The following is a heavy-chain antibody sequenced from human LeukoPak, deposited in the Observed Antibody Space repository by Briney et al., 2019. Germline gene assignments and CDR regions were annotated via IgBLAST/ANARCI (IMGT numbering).Heavy chain of an antibody. V-gene: IGHV3-23*01. Sequence: GGSQTLLCAASGFTFASSAVNWVCQAPGKGLEWVSAISGGGCSTYYADSVKGRFTISRDNSKNTLSLQMNSLRAEDTAVYYCAKGHGYYYYYGMDVWGQGTLVTVSS. CDR1: GFTFASSA. CDR2: ISGGGCST. J-gene: IGHJ6*02. CDR3: AKGHGYYYYYGMDV.